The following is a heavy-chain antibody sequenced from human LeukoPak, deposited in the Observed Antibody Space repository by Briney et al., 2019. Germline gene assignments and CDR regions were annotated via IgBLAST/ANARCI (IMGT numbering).Heavy chain of an antibody. J-gene: IGHJ4*02. CDR3: VIGVGWRPDY. V-gene: IGHV4-59*02. D-gene: IGHD2-8*01. CDR2: IYKIGTT. Sequence: PSETLSLTRTVFGDSVTGYYLNWVRQPPGKGLEWIGHIYKIGTTNYNPSLKSRLTISADTSKNQFSLKLRSVTAADTAVYYCVIGVGWRPDYWGQGALVTVSS. CDR1: GDSVTGYY.